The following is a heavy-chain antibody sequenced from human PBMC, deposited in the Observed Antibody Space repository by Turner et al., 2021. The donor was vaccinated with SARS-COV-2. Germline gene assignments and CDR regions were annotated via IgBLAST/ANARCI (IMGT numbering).Heavy chain of an antibody. Sequence: EVQLVESGGGLVQPGGSLRLSCAASGLTFRSYSMNWVRQAPGKGLEWVSSISSSSSYIYYADSVKGRFTISRDNAKNSLCLQMNSLRAEDTAVYYCARARWHYYDSSGYYPDAFDIWGQGTMVTVSS. CDR3: ARARWHYYDSSGYYPDAFDI. D-gene: IGHD3-22*01. CDR2: ISSSSSYI. CDR1: GLTFRSYS. J-gene: IGHJ3*02. V-gene: IGHV3-21*01.